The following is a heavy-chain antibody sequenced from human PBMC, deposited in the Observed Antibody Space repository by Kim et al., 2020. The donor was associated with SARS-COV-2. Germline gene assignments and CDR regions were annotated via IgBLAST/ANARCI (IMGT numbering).Heavy chain of an antibody. CDR1: GRSVSSGSYY. Sequence: SETLSLTCTVSGRSVSSGSYYWNWIRQPPGKGLEWIGYMYYSGSTNYNPSLKSRVTISVDTSKNQFSLKLSSVTAADTAVYYCARITGNYDRWFDPWGQGTLVTVSS. V-gene: IGHV4-61*01. J-gene: IGHJ5*02. D-gene: IGHD1-7*01. CDR3: ARITGNYDRWFDP. CDR2: MYYSGST.